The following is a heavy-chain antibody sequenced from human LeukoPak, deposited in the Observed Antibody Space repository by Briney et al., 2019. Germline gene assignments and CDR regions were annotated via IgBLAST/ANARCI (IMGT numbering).Heavy chain of an antibody. CDR1: GRSISSSTYD. CDR2: IYYSGST. D-gene: IGHD2-15*01. V-gene: IGHV4-39*01. CDR3: ARHRGCSGGSCYRYFDY. J-gene: IGHJ4*02. Sequence: PSETLSLTCTVSGRSISSSTYDWGWIRQPPGKGLEWIGSIYYSGSTYYNPSLKSRVTISVDTSKNQFSLKLSSVTAADTAVFYCARHRGCSGGSCYRYFDYWGQGTLVTVSS.